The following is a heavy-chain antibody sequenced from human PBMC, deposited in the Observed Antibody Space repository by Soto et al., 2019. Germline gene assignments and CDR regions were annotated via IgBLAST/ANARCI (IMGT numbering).Heavy chain of an antibody. CDR1: GFTFSSYW. Sequence: GGSLRLSCAASGFTFSSYWMHWVRQAPGKGLVWVSRINSDGSSTSYADSVKGRFTISRDNAKNTLYLQMNSLRAEDTAVYYCARVKGSGYPFDYWGQGTLVTVS. J-gene: IGHJ4*02. V-gene: IGHV3-74*01. CDR3: ARVKGSGYPFDY. CDR2: INSDGSST. D-gene: IGHD3-22*01.